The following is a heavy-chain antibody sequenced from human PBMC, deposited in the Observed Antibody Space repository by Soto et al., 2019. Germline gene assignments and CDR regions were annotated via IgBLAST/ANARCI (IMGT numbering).Heavy chain of an antibody. V-gene: IGHV3-11*01. D-gene: IGHD2-8*01. Sequence: PGGSLRLPCAASGFTFSDYYMSGIRQAPGKGLEGVLYISSRGSNIYYADSVKGRFTISRDNAKNSLYLQMNSLRAEDTAVYYCARVLGVFDIWGQGTMVTVSS. CDR1: GFTFSDYY. J-gene: IGHJ3*02. CDR2: ISSRGSNI. CDR3: ARVLGVFDI.